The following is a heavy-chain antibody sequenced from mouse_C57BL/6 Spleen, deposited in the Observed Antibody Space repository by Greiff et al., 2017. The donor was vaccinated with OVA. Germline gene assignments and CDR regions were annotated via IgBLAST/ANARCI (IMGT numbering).Heavy chain of an antibody. CDR2: INPNNGGT. Sequence: VQLQQSGPELVKPGASVKIPCKASGYTFTDYNMDWVKQSHGKSLEWIGDINPNNGGTIYNQKFKGKATLTVDKSSSTAYMELRSLTSEDTAVYYCARKAQLGHYYAMDYWGQGTSVTVSS. D-gene: IGHD4-1*02. J-gene: IGHJ4*01. V-gene: IGHV1-18*01. CDR3: ARKAQLGHYYAMDY. CDR1: GYTFTDYN.